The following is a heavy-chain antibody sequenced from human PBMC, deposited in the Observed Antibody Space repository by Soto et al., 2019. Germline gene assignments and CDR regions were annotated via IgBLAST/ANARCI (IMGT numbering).Heavy chain of an antibody. V-gene: IGHV4-61*01. D-gene: IGHD3-9*01. CDR3: ARESPGGDTLTGQV. J-gene: IGHJ4*02. CDR1: GGSISSGSRDY. CDR2: INYSGNT. Sequence: SETLSLTCNVSGGSISSGSRDYWGWIRQPPGKGLEWIGYINYSGNTNYNPSLKSRVTISVDTSKNQFSLKLTSVTAADTAVYYCARESPGGDTLTGQVWGQGILVIVSS.